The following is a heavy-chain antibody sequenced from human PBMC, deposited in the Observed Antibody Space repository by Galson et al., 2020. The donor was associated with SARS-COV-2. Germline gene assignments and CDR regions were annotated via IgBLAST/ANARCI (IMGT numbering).Heavy chain of an antibody. CDR3: ARESLPVVAATNYYYYGMDV. CDR1: AGSVSSGSYY. D-gene: IGHD2-15*01. J-gene: IGHJ6*02. V-gene: IGHV4-61*01. CDR2: TYYRRTT. Sequence: SETLSLTCPVSAGSVSSGSYYWSWIRQPPGKGLEWTGYTYYRRTTNYNPSLKRRVTISVDLCKIQFSLKLSSVTAADTSVYYCARESLPVVAATNYYYYGMDVWGQGTTVTVSS.